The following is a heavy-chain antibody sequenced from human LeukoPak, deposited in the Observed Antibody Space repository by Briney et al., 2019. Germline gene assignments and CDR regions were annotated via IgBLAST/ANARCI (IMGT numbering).Heavy chain of an antibody. CDR2: ISGSGGST. D-gene: IGHD2-2*01. Sequence: SGGSLRLSCAASGFTFSTYAMNWVRQAPGKGLEWVSAISGSGGSTYYADSAKGRFTISRDNSKNTLYLQMNSLRAEDTAVYYCASRGVVPAATPFDYWGQGTLVTVSS. CDR1: GFTFSTYA. J-gene: IGHJ4*02. V-gene: IGHV3-23*01. CDR3: ASRGVVPAATPFDY.